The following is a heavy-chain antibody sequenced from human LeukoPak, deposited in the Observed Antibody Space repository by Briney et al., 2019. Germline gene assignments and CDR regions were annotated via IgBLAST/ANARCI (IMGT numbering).Heavy chain of an antibody. CDR2: IHYSGNT. Sequence: PSETLSLTCTVSGGSISSYYWGWIRQPPGKGLDWIGGIHYSGNTYYNPSLKSRVTISVDTSKNQFSLKLSSVTAADTAVYYCARLGAGPTYYDFWSGYSSFYFDYWGQGTLVTVSS. CDR3: ARLGAGPTYYDFWSGYSSFYFDY. D-gene: IGHD3-3*01. J-gene: IGHJ4*02. CDR1: GGSISSYY. V-gene: IGHV4-39*01.